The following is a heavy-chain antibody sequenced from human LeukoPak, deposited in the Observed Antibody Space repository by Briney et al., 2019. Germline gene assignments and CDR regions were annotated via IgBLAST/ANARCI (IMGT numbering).Heavy chain of an antibody. CDR1: GFTFSSYS. J-gene: IGHJ4*02. Sequence: PGGSLRLSCAASGFTFSSYSMNWVRQAPGKGLEWVSSISSSSSYIYYADSVKGRFIISRDNAKNSLYLQMNSLRAEDMAVYYCARVVVQGDYVWGSYRESYYFDYWGQGTLVTVSS. D-gene: IGHD3-16*02. V-gene: IGHV3-21*01. CDR2: ISSSSSYI. CDR3: ARVVVQGDYVWGSYRESYYFDY.